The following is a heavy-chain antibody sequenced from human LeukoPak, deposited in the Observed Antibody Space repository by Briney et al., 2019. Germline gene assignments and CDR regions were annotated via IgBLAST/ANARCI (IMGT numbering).Heavy chain of an antibody. CDR2: INPSAGNT. Sequence: ASVKVSCKASGYTFTSYGISWVRQAPGQGPEYMGIINPSAGNTNYAQKFQGRITMTRDTSTTTVYMELSSLVSEDTAVYYCVRERPSKCYFDYWGQGTLVTVSS. V-gene: IGHV1-46*01. CDR1: GYTFTSYG. J-gene: IGHJ4*02. CDR3: VRERPSKCYFDY.